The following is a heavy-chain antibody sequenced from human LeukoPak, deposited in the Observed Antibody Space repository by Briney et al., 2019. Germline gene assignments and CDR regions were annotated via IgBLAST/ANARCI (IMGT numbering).Heavy chain of an antibody. D-gene: IGHD2-15*01. CDR1: GGSFSGYY. J-gene: IGHJ5*02. CDR3: ARSRGYGYCSGGTCNLGNWFDP. Sequence: KPSETLSLTCAVYGGSFSGYYWSWIRQPPGKGLEWIGEINHSGSTNYNPSLKSRVTISVDTSKNQFSLKLSSVTAADTAVYFCARSRGYGYCSGGTCNLGNWFDPWGQGILVTVSS. V-gene: IGHV4-34*01. CDR2: INHSGST.